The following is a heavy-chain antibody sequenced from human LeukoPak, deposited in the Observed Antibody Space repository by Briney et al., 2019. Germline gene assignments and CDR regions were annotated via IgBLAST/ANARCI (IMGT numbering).Heavy chain of an antibody. J-gene: IGHJ4*02. D-gene: IGHD6-19*01. CDR2: TRYDGNTK. CDR1: GFIFSIYG. V-gene: IGHV3-30*02. Sequence: WGSLTLSCAASGFIFSIYGMHWVRQAPGKGLEWVAFTRYDGNTKYYADSVKGRFTISRDNSKNTLFLQLNSLSAEDTAVYYCAKDSVAYNSGLDYWGQGTLVTVSS. CDR3: AKDSVAYNSGLDY.